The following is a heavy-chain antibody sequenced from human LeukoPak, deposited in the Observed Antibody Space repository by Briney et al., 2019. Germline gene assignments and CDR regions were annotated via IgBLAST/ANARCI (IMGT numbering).Heavy chain of an antibody. CDR1: GYTFTSYG. CDR2: ISAYNGNT. CDR3: ARYCSGGSCAPSFDY. V-gene: IGHV1-18*01. D-gene: IGHD2-15*01. Sequence: AXVKVSCKASGYTFTSYGISWVRQAPGQGVEGMGWISAYNGNTKYAQKLQGRVTMTTETTTSTDYMEMRRLRSDDTAVYYCARYCSGGSCAPSFDYWGQGTLVTVSS. J-gene: IGHJ4*02.